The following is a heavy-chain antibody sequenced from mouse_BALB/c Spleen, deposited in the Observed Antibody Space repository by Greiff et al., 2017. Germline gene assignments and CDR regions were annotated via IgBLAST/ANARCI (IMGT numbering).Heavy chain of an antibody. CDR3: ARGGYRYDEGAYFDY. V-gene: IGHV2-9*02. CDR1: GFSLTSYG. CDR2: IWAGGST. D-gene: IGHD2-14*01. Sequence: QVQLKQSGPGLVAPSQSLSITCTVSGFSLTSYGVHWVRQPPGKGLEWLGVIWAGGSTNYNSALMSRLSISKDNSKSQVFLKMNSLQTDDTAMYYCARGGYRYDEGAYFDYWGQGTTLTVSS. J-gene: IGHJ2*01.